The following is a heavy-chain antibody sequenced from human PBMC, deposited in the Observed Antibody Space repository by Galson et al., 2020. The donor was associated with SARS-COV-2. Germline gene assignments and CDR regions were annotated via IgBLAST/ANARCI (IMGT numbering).Heavy chain of an antibody. CDR1: GFTFSSYW. V-gene: IGHV3-7*01. Sequence: GGSLRLSCAASGFTFSSYWMSWVRQAPGKGLEWVANIKQDGSEKYYVDSVKGRFTISRDNAKNSLYLQMNSLRAEDTAVYYCARLPTEDTAMAQGYYYYGMDVWGQGTTVTVSS. J-gene: IGHJ6*02. CDR2: IKQDGSEK. CDR3: ARLPTEDTAMAQGYYYYGMDV. D-gene: IGHD5-18*01.